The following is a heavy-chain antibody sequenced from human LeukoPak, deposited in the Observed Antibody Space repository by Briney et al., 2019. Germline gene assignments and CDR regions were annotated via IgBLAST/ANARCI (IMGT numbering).Heavy chain of an antibody. V-gene: IGHV1-8*01. CDR1: GYTFTSYD. Sequence: ASVKVSCKASGYTFTSYDINWVRQATGQGLEWMGWMNPNSGNTGYAQKFQGRVTMTRNTSISTAYMELSSLRFEDTAVYYCARSGSCSSTSCPPYGMDVWGQGTTVTVSS. CDR3: ARSGSCSSTSCPPYGMDV. J-gene: IGHJ6*02. D-gene: IGHD2-2*01. CDR2: MNPNSGNT.